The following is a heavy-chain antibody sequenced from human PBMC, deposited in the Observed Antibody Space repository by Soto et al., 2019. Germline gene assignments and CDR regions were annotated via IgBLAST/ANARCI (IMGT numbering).Heavy chain of an antibody. D-gene: IGHD3-22*01. CDR2: VNPIVSMS. CDR1: GDTFSFYT. CDR3: ARNYDSSGYSLGMDV. Sequence: ASVKVSCKASGDTFSFYTINWVRQAPGLGLEWMGRVNPIVSMSNYAQKFQGRVTITADKSTNTAYMQLSSLRSDDTAVYYCARNYDSSGYSLGMDVWGQGTTVTVSS. V-gene: IGHV1-69*02. J-gene: IGHJ6*02.